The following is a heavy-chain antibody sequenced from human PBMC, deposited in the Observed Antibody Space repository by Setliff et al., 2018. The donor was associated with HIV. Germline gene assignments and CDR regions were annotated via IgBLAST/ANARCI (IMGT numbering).Heavy chain of an antibody. CDR2: IYTSGTT. J-gene: IGHJ4*02. V-gene: IGHV4-4*08. Sequence: SETLSLTCTVSGGSISSYYWSWVRQPPGKGLEYIGYIYTSGTTNYNPSLKSRVTISVDTSKTQFSLKLSSVTAADTAVYYCARLPPGIAVAGGAFDIWGQGTLVTVSS. CDR3: ARLPPGIAVAGGAFDI. D-gene: IGHD6-19*01. CDR1: GGSISSYY.